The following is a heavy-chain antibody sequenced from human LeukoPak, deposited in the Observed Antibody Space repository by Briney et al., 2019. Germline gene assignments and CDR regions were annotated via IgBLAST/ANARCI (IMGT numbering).Heavy chain of an antibody. Sequence: ASVKVSCKASGYTFTGYYMHWVRQAPGQGLEWMGWINPNSGGTNYAQKFQGWVPMTRDTSISTAYMELSRLRSDDTAVYYCARDRRGDYYDSSGYYPGMSMDVWGQGTTVTVSS. D-gene: IGHD3-22*01. V-gene: IGHV1-2*04. CDR3: ARDRRGDYYDSSGYYPGMSMDV. J-gene: IGHJ6*02. CDR2: INPNSGGT. CDR1: GYTFTGYY.